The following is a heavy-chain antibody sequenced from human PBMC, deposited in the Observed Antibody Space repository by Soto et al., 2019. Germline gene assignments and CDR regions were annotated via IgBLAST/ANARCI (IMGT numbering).Heavy chain of an antibody. J-gene: IGHJ5*02. CDR2: HYSGGST. V-gene: IGHV3-53*01. D-gene: IGHD1-26*01. Sequence: DVQLVESGGGLVQPGGSLRLSCAISGFSVSRNYLSWVRQAPGKGLEWVSVHYSGGSTYYADSVQGRFTISRDKSNNTLYLQMRRVRAEDTAVYFCARHRHPRGTVGATSPLDPWGQGTQVTVSS. CDR3: ARHRHPRGTVGATSPLDP. CDR1: GFSVSRNY.